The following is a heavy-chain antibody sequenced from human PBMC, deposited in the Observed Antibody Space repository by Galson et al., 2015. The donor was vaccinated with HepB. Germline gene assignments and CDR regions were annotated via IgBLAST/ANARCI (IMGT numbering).Heavy chain of an antibody. CDR2: INPSGSA. Sequence: SETLSLTCAVYAESFNGYYWTWIRQPPGKGLEWIGEINPSGSANYNASLNSRVIMSVDTSKNQFSLKLRSVTAADTAVYYCARGRAGSYSGVGGSRFLYYYYYMDVWGEGATVTVSS. D-gene: IGHD1-26*01. J-gene: IGHJ6*03. CDR1: AESFNGYY. V-gene: IGHV4-34*01. CDR3: ARGRAGSYSGVGGSRFLYYYYYMDV.